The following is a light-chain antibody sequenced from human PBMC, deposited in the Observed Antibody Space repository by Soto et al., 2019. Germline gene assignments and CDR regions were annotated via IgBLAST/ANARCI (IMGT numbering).Light chain of an antibody. CDR2: GAS. J-gene: IGKJ1*01. V-gene: IGKV3-20*01. CDR1: QSVSSSY. CDR3: QQYGSSPWT. Sequence: EIVLKQSPGTLSLYPGERATLSCRASQSVSSSYLAWYQQKPGQAPRLLIYGASSRATGIPDRFSGSGSGTDFTFTISRLEPEDFEVYYCQQYGSSPWTFGQGTKVE.